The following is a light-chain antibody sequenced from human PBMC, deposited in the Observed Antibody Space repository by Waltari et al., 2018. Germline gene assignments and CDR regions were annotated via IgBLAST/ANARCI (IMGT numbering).Light chain of an antibody. Sequence: SYELTQPLSVSVALGQTATISCVGDNIGRKTVHWYLHKPGQAPVLVIYRDSHRPSGSPERFSGVNSGNTATLTISRAQVGDEADFYCQVWDSTTDVIFGGGTKLTVL. J-gene: IGLJ2*01. CDR3: QVWDSTTDVI. CDR2: RDS. V-gene: IGLV3-9*01. CDR1: NIGRKT.